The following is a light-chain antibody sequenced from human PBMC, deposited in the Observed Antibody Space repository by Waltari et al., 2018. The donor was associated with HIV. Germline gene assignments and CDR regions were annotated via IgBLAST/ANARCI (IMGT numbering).Light chain of an antibody. CDR3: SSYAGSNNWV. CDR2: EGS. Sequence: QSALTQPPSASGSPGQSVTISCTGTSSDVGGSQYASWYQQHPGKAPKLMIYEGSKRPSGVPDRFSGSKSGNTASLTVSGLQAEDEADYYCSSYAGSNNWVFGGGTKLTVL. CDR1: SSDVGGSQY. J-gene: IGLJ2*01. V-gene: IGLV2-8*01.